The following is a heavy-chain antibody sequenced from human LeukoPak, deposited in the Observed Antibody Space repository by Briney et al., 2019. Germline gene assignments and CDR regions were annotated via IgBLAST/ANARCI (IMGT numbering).Heavy chain of an antibody. J-gene: IGHJ3*02. CDR1: GCTFSSYA. CDR3: ARVSGIVGATTSPLRAFDI. V-gene: IGHV1-69*13. Sequence: ASVKVSCKASGCTFSSYAISWVRQAPGQGLEWMGVIIPIFGTANYAQKFQGRVTITADESTSTAYMQLSSLRSDDTAVYYCARVSGIVGATTSPLRAFDIWGQGTMVTVSS. CDR2: IIPIFGTA. D-gene: IGHD1-26*01.